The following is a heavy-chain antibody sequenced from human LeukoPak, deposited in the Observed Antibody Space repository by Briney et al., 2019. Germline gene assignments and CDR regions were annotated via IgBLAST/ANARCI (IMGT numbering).Heavy chain of an antibody. Sequence: GGSLRLSCTASGFTFGDYAMSWVRQAPGKGLEWVGFIRSKAYGGTTEYAASVKGRFTISRDDSKSIAYLQMNSLKTEDTAVYYCTGVPRRGIDYWGQGTLVTVSS. CDR3: TGVPRRGIDY. CDR2: IRSKAYGGTT. D-gene: IGHD3-16*01. CDR1: GFTFGDYA. V-gene: IGHV3-49*04. J-gene: IGHJ4*02.